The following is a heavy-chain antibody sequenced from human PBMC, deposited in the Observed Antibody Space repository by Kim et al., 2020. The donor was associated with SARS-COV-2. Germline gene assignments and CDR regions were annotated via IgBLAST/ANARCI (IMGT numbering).Heavy chain of an antibody. Sequence: LKSRVTISVDTSKNQFSLKLSSVTAADTAVYYCARGYSSSWPSWYYGMDVWGQGTTVTVSS. V-gene: IGHV4-34*01. J-gene: IGHJ6*02. D-gene: IGHD6-13*01. CDR3: ARGYSSSWPSWYYGMDV.